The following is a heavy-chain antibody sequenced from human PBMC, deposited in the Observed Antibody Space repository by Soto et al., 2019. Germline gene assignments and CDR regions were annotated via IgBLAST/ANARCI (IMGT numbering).Heavy chain of an antibody. Sequence: QVQLVQSGAEVKKPGSSVKVSCKASGGTFSSYAISWVRQAPGQGLEWMGGIIPIFGTANYAQKFQGRVTTTEEKSTSTAYMELSSLRSEDTAVYYCARLNDILTGYYTLDYYGMDVWGQGTTVTVSS. CDR1: GGTFSSYA. D-gene: IGHD3-9*01. CDR3: ARLNDILTGYYTLDYYGMDV. J-gene: IGHJ6*02. CDR2: IIPIFGTA. V-gene: IGHV1-69*06.